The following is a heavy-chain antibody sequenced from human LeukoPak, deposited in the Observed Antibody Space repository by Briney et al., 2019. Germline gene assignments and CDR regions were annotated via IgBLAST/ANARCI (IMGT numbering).Heavy chain of an antibody. CDR3: ALDPQYDFDY. CDR1: GFTFSNYG. D-gene: IGHD2-2*01. Sequence: GFLRLSCAASGFTFSNYGMTWVRQAPGKGLEWVSTIDGDGGDTHYADSVKGRFTISRDNFKNTLYLQMNSLRAEDTAVYYCALDPQYDFDYWGQGTLVTVSS. J-gene: IGHJ4*02. V-gene: IGHV3-23*01. CDR2: IDGDGGDT.